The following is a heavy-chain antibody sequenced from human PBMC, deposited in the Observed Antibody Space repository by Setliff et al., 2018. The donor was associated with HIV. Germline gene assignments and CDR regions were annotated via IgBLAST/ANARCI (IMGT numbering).Heavy chain of an antibody. CDR1: GGSISSGRYY. CDR2: FSYTDSGTS. CDR3: ARNSITVTTDWFDP. D-gene: IGHD4-17*01. V-gene: IGHV4-39*07. J-gene: IGHJ5*02. Sequence: PSETLSLTCTVSGGSISSGRYYWAWIRQPPGRGPEWIGSFSYTDSGTSYYNPSLKSRVTMSVDTSKNQFSLKLSSVTAADTAVYYCARNSITVTTDWFDPWGQGTLVTVSS.